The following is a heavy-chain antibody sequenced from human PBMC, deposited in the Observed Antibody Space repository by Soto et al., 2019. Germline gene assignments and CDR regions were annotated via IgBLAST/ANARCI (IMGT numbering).Heavy chain of an antibody. D-gene: IGHD5-12*01. CDR3: ARWLGYGPHFDY. CDR2: ISAYNGDT. V-gene: IGHV1-18*01. J-gene: IGHJ4*02. CDR1: GYTFTSYG. Sequence: ASVKVSCKASGYTFTSYGISWVRQAPGQGLEWMGWISAYNGDTNHTQKFQDRVFLTTDPSTNTAYLDLRSLRSDDTAVYYCARWLGYGPHFDYWGQGTLVTVSS.